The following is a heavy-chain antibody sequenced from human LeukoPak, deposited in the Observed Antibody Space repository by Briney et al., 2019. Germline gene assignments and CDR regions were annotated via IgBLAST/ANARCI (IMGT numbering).Heavy chain of an antibody. Sequence: GGSLRLSCAASGLTFSSYGMHWVRQAPGKGLEWVAVIWYDGSNKYYADSVKGRFTISRDNSKNTLYLQMNSLRAEDTAVYYCARVPHRGVATIINFDYWGQGTLVTVSS. D-gene: IGHD5-12*01. CDR2: IWYDGSNK. CDR1: GLTFSSYG. CDR3: ARVPHRGVATIINFDY. V-gene: IGHV3-33*01. J-gene: IGHJ4*02.